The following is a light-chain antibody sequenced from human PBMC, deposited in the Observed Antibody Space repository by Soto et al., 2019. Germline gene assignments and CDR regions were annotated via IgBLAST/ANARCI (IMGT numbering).Light chain of an antibody. Sequence: QSVLTQPPSVSGAPGQRVTISCTGYNSNIGAGHDVHWYQQLPGTAPKLLIYGNSNRPSGLPDRFSASKSGTSASLAITGLQAEDEADYYCQSYDSSLSGWVFGGGTQLTVL. CDR3: QSYDSSLSGWV. V-gene: IGLV1-40*01. J-gene: IGLJ3*02. CDR2: GNS. CDR1: NSNIGAGHD.